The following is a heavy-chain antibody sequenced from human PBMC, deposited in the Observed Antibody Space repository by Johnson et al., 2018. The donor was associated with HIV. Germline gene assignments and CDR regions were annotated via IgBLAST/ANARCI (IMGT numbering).Heavy chain of an antibody. Sequence: VQLVESGGGVVQPGGSLRLSCAASGFTFNNAWMSWVRQAPGKGLEWVSGIAWNGATTGYADSVKGRFTISRDNSKNTLYLQMNSLRAEDTAVYYCAKATTGSDAFDIWGQGTMVTVSS. D-gene: IGHD1-1*01. J-gene: IGHJ3*02. V-gene: IGHV3-20*04. CDR1: GFTFNNAW. CDR2: IAWNGATT. CDR3: AKATTGSDAFDI.